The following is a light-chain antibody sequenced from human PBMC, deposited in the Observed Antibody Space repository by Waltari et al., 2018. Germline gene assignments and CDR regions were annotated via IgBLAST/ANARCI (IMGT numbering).Light chain of an antibody. Sequence: DIQMTQSPSTLSASVGDRVAITCRASQRVNSWLAWYPQKPGKAPKFLIYKASILESGVPSRFSGSGSGTEFTLTISNLQPDDFATYYCQQYNRYSTFGQGTKVELK. CDR2: KAS. CDR1: QRVNSW. CDR3: QQYNRYST. J-gene: IGKJ1*01. V-gene: IGKV1-5*03.